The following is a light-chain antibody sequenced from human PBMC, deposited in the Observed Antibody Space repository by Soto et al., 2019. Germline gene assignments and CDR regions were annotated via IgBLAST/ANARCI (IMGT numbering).Light chain of an antibody. CDR2: EVS. CDR3: SSYTSSSTLV. V-gene: IGLV2-14*01. Sequence: QSALTQPASVSGSPGQSITISCTGTSSDVGGYNYVSWYQQHQGKDPKLMIYEVSNRPSGVSNRFSGSKSGNTASLTISGLQAEDEADYYCSSYTSSSTLVFGTGTKLTVL. J-gene: IGLJ1*01. CDR1: SSDVGGYNY.